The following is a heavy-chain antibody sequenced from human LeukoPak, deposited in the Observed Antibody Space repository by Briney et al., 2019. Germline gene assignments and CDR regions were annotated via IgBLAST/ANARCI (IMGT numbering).Heavy chain of an antibody. D-gene: IGHD4/OR15-4a*01. CDR2: ISSSGSTI. J-gene: IGHJ6*03. Sequence: GGSLRLSCAASGFTFSDYYMSWIRQAPGKGLEWVSYISSSGSTIYYADSVKGRFTISRDNAKNTLYLQMNSLRAEDTAVYYCARPAYPNYYYYYYMDVWGKGTTVTISS. CDR1: GFTFSDYY. CDR3: ARPAYPNYYYYYYMDV. V-gene: IGHV3-11*01.